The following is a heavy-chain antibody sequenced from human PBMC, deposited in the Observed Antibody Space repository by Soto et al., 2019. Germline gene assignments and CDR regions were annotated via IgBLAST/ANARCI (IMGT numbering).Heavy chain of an antibody. V-gene: IGHV1-2*04. CDR2: INPNSGGT. Sequence: GASVKVSCKASGFTFTSSAVHWVRQAPGQGLEWMGWINPNSGGTNYAQKFQGWVTMTRDTSISTAYMELSRLRSDDTAVYYCARGGYSYGPNWFDPWGQGTLVTVSS. CDR1: GFTFTSSA. CDR3: ARGGYSYGPNWFDP. J-gene: IGHJ5*02. D-gene: IGHD5-18*01.